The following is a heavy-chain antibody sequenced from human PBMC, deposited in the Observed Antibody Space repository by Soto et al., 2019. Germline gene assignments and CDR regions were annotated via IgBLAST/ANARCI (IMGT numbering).Heavy chain of an antibody. Sequence: QLQLQESGPGLVKPSETLSLTCTVSGGSISSSSYYWGWIRQPPGKGLEWIGSIYYSGRTYYNPFLKSRVTISVDTSKNQFSLKLSSVTAADTAVYYCARYPSYRPHFDYWGQGTLVTVSS. D-gene: IGHD3-16*02. V-gene: IGHV4-39*01. CDR3: ARYPSYRPHFDY. CDR2: IYYSGRT. J-gene: IGHJ4*02. CDR1: GGSISSSSYY.